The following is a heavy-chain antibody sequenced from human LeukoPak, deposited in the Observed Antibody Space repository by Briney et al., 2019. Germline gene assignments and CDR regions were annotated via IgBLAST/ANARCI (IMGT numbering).Heavy chain of an antibody. D-gene: IGHD3-9*01. CDR1: GFTLSDYY. Sequence: GGSLRLSCAASGFTLSDYYMNWIRQPPGKGLEWVSYMCRSSSYTSYADSVKGRFTISRDDAKNSLYLQMDNLRAEDTGVYYCARDLRVGDIFSDYWGQGTLVTVSS. V-gene: IGHV3-11*06. J-gene: IGHJ4*02. CDR3: ARDLRVGDIFSDY. CDR2: MCRSSSYT.